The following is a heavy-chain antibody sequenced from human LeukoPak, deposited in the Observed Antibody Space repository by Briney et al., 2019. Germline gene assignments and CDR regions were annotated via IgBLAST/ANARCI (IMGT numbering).Heavy chain of an antibody. J-gene: IGHJ4*02. CDR1: GFTFAGYW. CDR2: IKQDASEE. CDR3: VRDRGRASVDY. D-gene: IGHD1-26*01. V-gene: IGHV3-7*01. Sequence: GGSLRLSCAASGFTFAGYWISWVRQAPGKGLEWVANIKQDASEEYYVDSVKGRFTISRDNAKNSLYLQMDSLRAEDTAVYYCVRDRGRASVDYWGQGTLVTVSS.